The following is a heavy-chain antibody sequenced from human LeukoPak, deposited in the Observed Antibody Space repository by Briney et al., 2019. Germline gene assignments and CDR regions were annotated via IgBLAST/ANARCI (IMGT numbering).Heavy chain of an antibody. D-gene: IGHD3-3*01. V-gene: IGHV3-11*01. Sequence: GGSLRLSCAASGFTFSDYYMSWIRQAPGKGLEWVSYISSSGSTIYYADSVKGRFTISRDNAKNSLYLQMNSLRAEDTAVYYCARASDYDFWSGYYEFDPWGQGTLVTVSS. CDR2: ISSSGSTI. J-gene: IGHJ5*02. CDR3: ARASDYDFWSGYYEFDP. CDR1: GFTFSDYY.